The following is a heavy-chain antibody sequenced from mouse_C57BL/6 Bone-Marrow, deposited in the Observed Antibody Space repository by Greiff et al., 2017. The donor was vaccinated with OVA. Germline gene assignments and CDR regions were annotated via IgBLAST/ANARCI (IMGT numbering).Heavy chain of an antibody. CDR3: AREATVVHFDY. CDR1: GFTFSSYA. D-gene: IGHD1-1*01. Sequence: EVKLVESGGGLVKPGGSLKLSCAASGFTFSSYAMSWVRQTPVKRLEWVATISDGGSYTYYPDNVKGRFTISRDNAKNNLYLQMSHLKSEDTAMYYCAREATVVHFDYWGQGTTLTVSS. V-gene: IGHV5-4*01. J-gene: IGHJ2*01. CDR2: ISDGGSYT.